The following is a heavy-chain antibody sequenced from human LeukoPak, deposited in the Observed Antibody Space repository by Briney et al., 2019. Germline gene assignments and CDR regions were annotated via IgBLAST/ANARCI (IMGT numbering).Heavy chain of an antibody. CDR2: ISYDGSNK. J-gene: IGHJ4*02. V-gene: IGHV3-30*18. CDR3: ANDQLSSGFSTFDY. CDR1: GFTFSSYG. D-gene: IGHD6-19*01. Sequence: PGGSLRLSCAASGFTFSSYGMHWVRQAPAKGLEWVAVISYDGSNKYYADSVKGRFTISRDNSKNTLYLQVNSLRAEDTAVYYCANDQLSSGFSTFDYWGQGTLVTVSS.